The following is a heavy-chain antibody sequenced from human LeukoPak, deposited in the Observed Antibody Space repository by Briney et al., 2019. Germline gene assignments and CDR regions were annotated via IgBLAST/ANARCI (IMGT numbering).Heavy chain of an antibody. V-gene: IGHV3-30*12. J-gene: IGHJ4*02. CDR1: GFTFRNYG. CDR2: IPYDGSNK. D-gene: IGHD5-12*01. Sequence: GGSLRLSCAAYGFTFRNYGIHWVRQAPGKGLEWVALIPYDGSNKYYADSVKGRFTVSRDNSKNTLYLQMNSLRVEDTAVYYCAREYVDIVPMGSFDYWGQGTLVTVSS. CDR3: AREYVDIVPMGSFDY.